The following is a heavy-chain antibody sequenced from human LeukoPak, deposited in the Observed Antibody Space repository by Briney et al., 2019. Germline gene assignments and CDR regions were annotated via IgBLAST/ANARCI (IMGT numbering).Heavy chain of an antibody. J-gene: IGHJ4*02. V-gene: IGHV3-23*01. D-gene: IGHD2/OR15-2a*01. Sequence: GGSLRLSCAASGITFRNFAMSWVRQAPGKGLEWVSGISGSGGSTFYADSVKGRFTISRDNSKNTLSLQMNSLRAEDTAIYYCAKGESKDYLNYFDYLNYFDHWGQGALVTVSS. CDR1: GITFRNFA. CDR3: AKGESKDYLNYFDYLNYFDH. CDR2: ISGSGGST.